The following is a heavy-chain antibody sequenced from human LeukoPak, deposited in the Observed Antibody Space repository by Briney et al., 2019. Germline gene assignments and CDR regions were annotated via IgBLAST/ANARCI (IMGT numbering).Heavy chain of an antibody. Sequence: KPSETLSLTCAVYGGSFSGYYCSWIRQPPGKGLEWIGEINHTGSTNYNPSLKSRVTISVDTSKNQFSLKLSSVTAAYTAVYYRARGRILRSNLTWRGDFFDYWGQGTLVTVSS. CDR1: GGSFSGYY. V-gene: IGHV4-34*01. D-gene: IGHD3-3*01. CDR2: INHTGST. CDR3: ARGRILRSNLTWRGDFFDY. J-gene: IGHJ4*02.